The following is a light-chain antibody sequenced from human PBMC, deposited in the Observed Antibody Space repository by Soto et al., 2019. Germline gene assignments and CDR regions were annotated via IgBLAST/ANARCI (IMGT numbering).Light chain of an antibody. V-gene: IGKV3-20*01. CDR2: GAS. CDR3: QQYGNPPPNA. Sequence: EIVLTQSPGTLSLSPGERATLSCRASQSVSSSYLAWYQQKPGQAPRVLIHGASSRATGIPYRFSGSGSGTHFTLTISRREPEDFAVYFCQQYGNPPPNAFGQGTKVEIK. J-gene: IGKJ2*01. CDR1: QSVSSSY.